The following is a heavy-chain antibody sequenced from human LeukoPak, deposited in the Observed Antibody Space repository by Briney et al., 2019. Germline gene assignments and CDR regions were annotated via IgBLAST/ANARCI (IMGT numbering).Heavy chain of an antibody. CDR3: ARGRPIANCSSTSCYTGRWFDP. CDR1: GYTFTSYD. V-gene: IGHV1-8*01. CDR2: MNPNSGNT. J-gene: IGHJ5*02. D-gene: IGHD2-2*02. Sequence: GASVKVSCKASGYTFTSYDINWVRQATGQGLEWMGWMNPNSGNTGYAQKFQGRVTMTRNTSISTACMELSSLRSEDTAVYYCARGRPIANCSSTSCYTGRWFDPWGQGTLVTVSS.